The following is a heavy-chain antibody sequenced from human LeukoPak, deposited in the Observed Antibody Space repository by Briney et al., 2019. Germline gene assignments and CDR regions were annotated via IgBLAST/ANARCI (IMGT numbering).Heavy chain of an antibody. Sequence: ASVKVSCKAFGYTFTSYDNNRVRQATGQGLEWMGGMNPNSGNTGYAQKFHGRVTITRNTSISTAYMELSSLRSEDTAVYYCARGRAVAGSSPLDLGYWGQGTLVTVSS. CDR3: ARGRAVAGSSPLDLGY. D-gene: IGHD6-19*01. CDR2: MNPNSGNT. V-gene: IGHV1-8*03. J-gene: IGHJ4*02. CDR1: GYTFTSYD.